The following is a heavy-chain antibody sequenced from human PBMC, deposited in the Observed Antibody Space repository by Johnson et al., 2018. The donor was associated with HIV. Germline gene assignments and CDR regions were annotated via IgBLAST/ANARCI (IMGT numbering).Heavy chain of an antibody. CDR2: MWYDGSNK. D-gene: IGHD1-1*01. CDR3: AKASHWAFDI. V-gene: IGHV3-30*18. Sequence: QVQVVESGGGVVQPGRSVRLSCVVSGLNFSDYGMHWVRQAPGKGLEWVAIMWYDGSNKYYADSVKGRFTISRDNSKNTLYLQMNSLRGEDTTVYYCAKASHWAFDIWGQGTMVTVSS. J-gene: IGHJ3*02. CDR1: GLNFSDYG.